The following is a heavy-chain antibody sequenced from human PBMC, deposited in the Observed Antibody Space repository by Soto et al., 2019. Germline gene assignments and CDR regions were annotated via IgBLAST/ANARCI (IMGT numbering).Heavy chain of an antibody. CDR1: LDSISNSY. CDR2: IYSSGNA. J-gene: IGHJ5*02. Sequence: QVQLLESGPGLVKPSETLSLTCSVSLDSISNSYWTWIRQPAGKGLEWIGHIYSSGNANYNPSLQSRGTMSLYTSKNQFSLCLKSVTAADTAIYYCSNGRVFYSDNYFDPWGQGTQVTVSS. V-gene: IGHV4-4*07. D-gene: IGHD2-15*01. CDR3: SNGRVFYSDNYFDP.